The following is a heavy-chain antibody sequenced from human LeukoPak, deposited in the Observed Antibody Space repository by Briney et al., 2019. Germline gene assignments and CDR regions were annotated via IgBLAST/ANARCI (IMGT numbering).Heavy chain of an antibody. J-gene: IGHJ6*03. CDR2: MNPNSGNT. CDR3: ARASRGYYYYYYMDV. D-gene: IGHD3-10*01. Sequence: ASVKVSCKASGYTFTSYDINWVRQATGQGLEWMGWMNPNSGNTGYAQKFQGRVTMTRNTSISTAYMELSSLRSEDTAVYYCARASRGYYYYYYMDVWGKGTTVTISS. CDR1: GYTFTSYD. V-gene: IGHV1-8*01.